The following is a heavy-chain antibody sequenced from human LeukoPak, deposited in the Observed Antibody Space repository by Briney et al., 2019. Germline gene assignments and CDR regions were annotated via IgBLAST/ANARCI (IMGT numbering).Heavy chain of an antibody. V-gene: IGHV4-59*08. CDR1: GGSINNSY. CDR2: IYYSGST. Sequence: SETLSLTCTVSGGSINNSYWSWIRQPSGKGLEWIGFIYYSGSTNYNPSLKSRVTISVDTSKNQFSLKLNSVTAADTAVYYCARHHLAGDLGYSSGWFLDWGQGTLVTGSS. J-gene: IGHJ4*02. CDR3: ARHHLAGDLGYSSGWFLD. D-gene: IGHD6-19*01.